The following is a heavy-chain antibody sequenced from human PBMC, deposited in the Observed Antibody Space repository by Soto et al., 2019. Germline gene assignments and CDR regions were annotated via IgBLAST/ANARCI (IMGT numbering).Heavy chain of an antibody. CDR3: ASSISTTGAFNS. V-gene: IGHV3-15*04. Sequence: GGSLRLSCAASGFTVTHAWMMWVRQAPGKGLEWVGRIASKTDGGRPEYAAPVKGRFTISGDDSKNTLYLQMNSLKTEDTAVYYCASSISTTGAFNSWGRGTLVTVSS. CDR2: IASKTDGGRP. J-gene: IGHJ5*01. D-gene: IGHD1-7*01. CDR1: GFTVTHAW.